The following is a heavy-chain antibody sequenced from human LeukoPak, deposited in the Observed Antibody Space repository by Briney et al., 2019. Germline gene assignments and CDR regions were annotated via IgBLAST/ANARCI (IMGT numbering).Heavy chain of an antibody. D-gene: IGHD6-19*01. CDR3: AKGRTEGGTLALDY. CDR2: ISGSGGNT. V-gene: IGHV3-23*01. CDR1: GFTLSSYA. Sequence: PGGSLRLSCAAAGFTLSSYAMTWVRQAPGKGLEWVSGISGSGGNTYYTDSVRGRLSISRDNSKNTLYLQVNSLRAEDTAVYYCAKGRTEGGTLALDYWGQGTLVTVSS. J-gene: IGHJ4*02.